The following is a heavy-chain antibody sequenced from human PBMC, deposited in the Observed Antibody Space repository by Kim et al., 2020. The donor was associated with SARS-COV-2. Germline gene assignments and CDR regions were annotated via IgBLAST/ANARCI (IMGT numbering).Heavy chain of an antibody. CDR3: ARVKGIAAAGPARY. CDR1: GYTFTSYG. J-gene: IGHJ4*02. CDR2: ISAYNGNT. Sequence: ASVKVSCKASGYTFTSYGISWVRQAPGQGLEWMGWISAYNGNTNYAQKLQDRVTITTDTSTSTPYMELRSLRSDDTAVYYCARVKGIAAAGPARYWGQGTLVTVSS. D-gene: IGHD6-13*01. V-gene: IGHV1-18*01.